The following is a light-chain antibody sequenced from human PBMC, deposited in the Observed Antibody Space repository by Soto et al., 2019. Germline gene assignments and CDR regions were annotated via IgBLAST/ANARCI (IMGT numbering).Light chain of an antibody. V-gene: IGKV1-9*01. CDR1: QGITSD. CDR3: QQFHTYPRT. CDR2: AAS. Sequence: DIQLTQSPSFLSASVRDRVTITCRASQGITSDLAWYQQKPGKAPKLLIFAASTLQSGVPSRFSGSGSGTEFTLTISSLQPEDFATYWCQQFHTYPRTFGQGTKVDI. J-gene: IGKJ1*01.